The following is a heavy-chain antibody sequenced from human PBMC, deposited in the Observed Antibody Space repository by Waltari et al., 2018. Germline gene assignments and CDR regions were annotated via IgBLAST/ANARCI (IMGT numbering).Heavy chain of an antibody. D-gene: IGHD5-18*01. V-gene: IGHV3-15*01. CDR3: TTEDLNGYTYGYFGY. CDR2: IRSKSNGATT. Sequence: EVQLVESGGGLAKPGGSLRLSCVASGLTFRNAWMSWFRQAPGKGLGGGGRIRSKSNGATTDYAEPVKGRFTISREDSKHMLYLQMNSLKTEDTAVYYCTTEDLNGYTYGYFGYWGQGALVTVSS. J-gene: IGHJ4*02. CDR1: GLTFRNAW.